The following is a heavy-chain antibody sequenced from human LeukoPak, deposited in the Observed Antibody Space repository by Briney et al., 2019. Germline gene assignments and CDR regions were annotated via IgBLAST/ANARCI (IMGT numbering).Heavy chain of an antibody. V-gene: IGHV3-74*01. D-gene: IGHD1-1*01. CDR2: INSDGSTT. J-gene: IGHJ4*02. Sequence: GGSLRLSCAASGFTFSSYAMSWVRQAPGKGLVWVSRINSDGSTTNYADSVKGRFTISKDTAKNTLYLQMNSLRADDTAVYYCARDGGTGTTDYWGQGTLVTVSS. CDR3: ARDGGTGTTDY. CDR1: GFTFSSYA.